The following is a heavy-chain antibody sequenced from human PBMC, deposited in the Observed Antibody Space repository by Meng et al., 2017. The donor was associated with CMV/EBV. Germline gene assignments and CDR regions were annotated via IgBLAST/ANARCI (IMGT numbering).Heavy chain of an antibody. J-gene: IGHJ6*02. CDR1: GFTFSSYG. CDR2: IRYDGSNK. D-gene: IGHD1-26*01. CDR3: ANVAQSPGWKLHHYYYGMDV. Sequence: GESLKISCAASGFTFSSYGMHWVRQAPGKGLEWVAFIRYDGSNKYYADSVKGRFTISRDNSKNTLYLQMNSLRAEDTAVYYCANVAQSPGWKLHHYYYGMDVWGQGTTVTVSS. V-gene: IGHV3-30*02.